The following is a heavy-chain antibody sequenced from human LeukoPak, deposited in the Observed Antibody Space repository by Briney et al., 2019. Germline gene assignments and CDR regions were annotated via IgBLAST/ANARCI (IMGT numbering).Heavy chain of an antibody. CDR1: GFTVSSNY. Sequence: GGSLRLSCAASGFTVSSNYMSWVRQAPGKGLEWVSVIYSGGSTYYADSVKGRFTISRDNSKNTLYLQMNSLRAEDTAVYYCAKDRSCTGSSCNVGSWGQGTMVTVSS. D-gene: IGHD2-2*01. CDR3: AKDRSCTGSSCNVGS. J-gene: IGHJ3*01. CDR2: IYSGGST. V-gene: IGHV3-66*01.